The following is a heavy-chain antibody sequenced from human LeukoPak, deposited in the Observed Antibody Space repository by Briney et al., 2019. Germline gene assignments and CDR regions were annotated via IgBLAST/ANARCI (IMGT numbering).Heavy chain of an antibody. V-gene: IGHV4-34*01. J-gene: IGHJ5*02. D-gene: IGHD3-3*01. CDR2: INHSGST. CDR3: ARGFGVVNWFDP. CDR1: GGSFSGYY. Sequence: SSETLSLTCAVYGGSFSGYYWSWIRQPPGKGLEWIGEINHSGSTNYNPSLKSRVTISVDTSKNQFSLKLSSVTAADTAVYYCARGFGVVNWFDPWGQGALVTVSS.